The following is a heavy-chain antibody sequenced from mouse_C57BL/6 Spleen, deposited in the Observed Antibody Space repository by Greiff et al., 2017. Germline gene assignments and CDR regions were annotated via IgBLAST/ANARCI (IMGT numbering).Heavy chain of an antibody. V-gene: IGHV1-64*01. CDR2: IHPNSGST. J-gene: IGHJ2*01. D-gene: IGHD1-1*01. CDR3: ARDPVPTTVVAKGSYFDY. Sequence: QVQLQQSGAELVKPGASVKLSCKASGYTFTSYWMHWVKQRPGQGLEWIGMIHPNSGSTNYNEKFKSKATLTVDKSSSTAYMQLSSLTSEDSAVYYCARDPVPTTVVAKGSYFDYWGQGTTLTVSS. CDR1: GYTFTSYW.